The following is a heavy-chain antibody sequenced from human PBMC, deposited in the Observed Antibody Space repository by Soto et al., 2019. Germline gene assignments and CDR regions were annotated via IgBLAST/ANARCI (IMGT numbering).Heavy chain of an antibody. Sequence: TLSFTCAVYGGSFSGYYWSWIRQPPGKGLEWIGEINHSGSTNYNPSLKSRVTISVDTSKNQFSLKLSSVTAADTAVYYCARVRGRYSYGTDACDIWGQGTMIA. D-gene: IGHD5-18*01. CDR3: ARVRGRYSYGTDACDI. CDR1: GGSFSGYY. V-gene: IGHV4-34*01. J-gene: IGHJ3*02. CDR2: INHSGST.